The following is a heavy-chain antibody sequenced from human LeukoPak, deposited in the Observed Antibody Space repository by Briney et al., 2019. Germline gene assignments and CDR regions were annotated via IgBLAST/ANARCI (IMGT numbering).Heavy chain of an antibody. CDR2: ISYDGSNK. CDR1: GFTFSSYA. CDR3: ARDFSSGYGI. D-gene: IGHD6-19*01. J-gene: IGHJ4*02. Sequence: PGGSLRLSCAASGFTFSSYAMHWVRRAPGKGLEWVAVISYDGSNKYYADSVKGRFTISRDNSKNTLYLQMNSLRAEDTAVYYCARDFSSGYGIWGQGTLVTVSS. V-gene: IGHV3-30*04.